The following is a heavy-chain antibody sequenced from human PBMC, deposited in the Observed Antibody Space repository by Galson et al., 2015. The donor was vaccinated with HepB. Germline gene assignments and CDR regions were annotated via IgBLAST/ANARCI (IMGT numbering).Heavy chain of an antibody. V-gene: IGHV3-23*01. CDR2: ISVSGGST. CDR1: GFTFINYD. J-gene: IGHJ4*02. D-gene: IGHD4-11*01. Sequence: SLRLSCAASGFTFINYDFSWVRQAPGKGLEWVSSISVSGGSTYYADSVKGRFTISRDNSENTVFLQMNGLRAEDAAVYYCAKGEMTTTTTHFEYWGQGTLVTVSA. CDR3: AKGEMTTTTTHFEY.